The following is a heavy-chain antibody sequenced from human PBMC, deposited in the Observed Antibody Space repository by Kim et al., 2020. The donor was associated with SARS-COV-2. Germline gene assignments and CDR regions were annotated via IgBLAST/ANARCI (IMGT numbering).Heavy chain of an antibody. Sequence: DSVKGRLTITRDNPKNTLYLQVTSLRAEDTAVYYCAKRPQRGTPRVRGGYWGQGTLVTVSS. CDR3: AKRPQRGTPRVRGGY. J-gene: IGHJ4*02. D-gene: IGHD1-1*01. V-gene: IGHV3-23*01.